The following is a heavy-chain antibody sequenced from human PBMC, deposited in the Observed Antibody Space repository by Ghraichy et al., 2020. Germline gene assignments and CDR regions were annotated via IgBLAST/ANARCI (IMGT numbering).Heavy chain of an antibody. CDR1: GGSISSTSYY. CDR2: FFNTGST. J-gene: IGHJ3*01. Sequence: SETLSLTCSFSGGSISSTSYYWGCIRQPPGKGLEWLGSFFNTGSTYYNASLKGRVTISVDTSKNPVSLKLSSVTAADTAVYYCAGARIFYYDSSGFGAFNFWGRGTEVTVSS. CDR3: AGARIFYYDSSGFGAFNF. V-gene: IGHV4-39*01. D-gene: IGHD3-22*01.